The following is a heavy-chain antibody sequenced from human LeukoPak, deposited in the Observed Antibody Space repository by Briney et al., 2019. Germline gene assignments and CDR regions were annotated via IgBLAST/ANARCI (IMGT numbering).Heavy chain of an antibody. D-gene: IGHD4-17*01. CDR3: ARLSTVTTSFDY. CDR1: GGSISTSNYY. V-gene: IGHV4-39*07. CDR2: IFYSGST. J-gene: IGHJ4*02. Sequence: SETLSLTCTVSGGSISTSNYYWGWIRQPPGKGLEWIGNIFYSGSTYYSPSLRSRVTISVDTSKNQFSLKLSSVTAADTAVYYCARLSTVTTSFDYWGQGTLVTVSS.